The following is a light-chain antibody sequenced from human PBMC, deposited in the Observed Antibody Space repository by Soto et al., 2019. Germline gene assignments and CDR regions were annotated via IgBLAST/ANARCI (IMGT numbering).Light chain of an antibody. CDR3: QQYNSYWT. Sequence: DIQMTQSPSTLSASVGDRVTITCRASQSISSWLAWYQQKPGKAPNLLIYKASSLESGVPSRFSGSGSGTEFTLTISSPQPDEFATYYCQQYNSYWTFGQGTKVEIK. J-gene: IGKJ1*01. CDR2: KAS. V-gene: IGKV1-5*03. CDR1: QSISSW.